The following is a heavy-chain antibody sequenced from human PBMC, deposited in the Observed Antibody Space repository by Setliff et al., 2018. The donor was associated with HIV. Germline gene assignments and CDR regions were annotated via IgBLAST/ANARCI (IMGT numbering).Heavy chain of an antibody. D-gene: IGHD6-19*01. Sequence: GGSLRLSCAASGFTVSGYTVTWVRQAPGKGLEWISFMNPDGTTIHYAESVKGRFTISSDNPRNSLYLQMDSLRVEDTAVYYCASLSSPLDYWGQGTLVTVSS. CDR1: GFTVSGYT. J-gene: IGHJ4*02. CDR3: ASLSSPLDY. V-gene: IGHV3-48*01. CDR2: MNPDGTTI.